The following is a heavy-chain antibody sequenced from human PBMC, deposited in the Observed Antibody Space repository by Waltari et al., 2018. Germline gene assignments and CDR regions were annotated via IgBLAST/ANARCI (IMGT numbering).Heavy chain of an antibody. J-gene: IGHJ4*02. CDR3: ARRGVTMVRGRAPFDY. D-gene: IGHD3-10*01. V-gene: IGHV4-34*01. Sequence: QVQLQQLGAGLLKPSETLSLTCAVYGASFSGYYWIWIRQPPGKGLEWIGEINHSGSTNYNPSLKSRVTISVDTSKNQFSLKLSSVTAADTAVYYCARRGVTMVRGRAPFDYWGQGTLVTVSS. CDR1: GASFSGYY. CDR2: INHSGST.